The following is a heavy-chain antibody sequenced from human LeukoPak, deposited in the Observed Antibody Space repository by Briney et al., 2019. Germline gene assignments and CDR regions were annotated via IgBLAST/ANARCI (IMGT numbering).Heavy chain of an antibody. CDR3: ARGLVAVARLEYNWFDP. V-gene: IGHV4-34*01. CDR1: GGSFSGYY. Sequence: PSETLSLTCAVYGGSFSGYYWSWIRQPPGKGLEWIGEINHSGSTNYNPSLKSRVTISVDTSKNQFSLKLSSVTAADTAVYYCARGLVAVARLEYNWFDPWGQGTLVTVSS. J-gene: IGHJ5*02. CDR2: INHSGST. D-gene: IGHD6-13*01.